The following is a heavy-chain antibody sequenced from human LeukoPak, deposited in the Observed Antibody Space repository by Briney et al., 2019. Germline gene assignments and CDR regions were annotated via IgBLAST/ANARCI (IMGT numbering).Heavy chain of an antibody. Sequence: GGSLRLSCAASGFTFSSYAMHWVRQAPGKGLEWVAVISYDGSNKYYADSVKGRFTISRDNSKNTLYLQMNSLRAEDTAVYYCANLRITGMDSFDYWGQGTLVTVSS. V-gene: IGHV3-30*04. CDR1: GFTFSSYA. D-gene: IGHD1-14*01. CDR2: ISYDGSNK. J-gene: IGHJ4*02. CDR3: ANLRITGMDSFDY.